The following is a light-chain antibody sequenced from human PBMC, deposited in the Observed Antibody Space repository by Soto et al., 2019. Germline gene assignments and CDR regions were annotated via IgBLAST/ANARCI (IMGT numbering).Light chain of an antibody. J-gene: IGKJ1*01. V-gene: IGKV1-27*01. CDR2: SAD. CDR3: QKYDSDPWT. CDR1: QGITSY. Sequence: DIQMTQSPSSLSASVGDRVTLTCRTSQGITSYLAWYQQKPGKVPKLLISSADTLQSGVPSRFSGSGSGTDFTLTISSLPPEDVATYYCQKYDSDPWTFGHGTKVEIK.